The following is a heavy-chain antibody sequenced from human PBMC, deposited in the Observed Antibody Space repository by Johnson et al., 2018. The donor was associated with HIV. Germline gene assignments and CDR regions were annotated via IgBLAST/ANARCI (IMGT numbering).Heavy chain of an antibody. CDR3: ARDGTETGPDDAFDI. V-gene: IGHV3-30*03. D-gene: IGHD1-1*01. CDR2: ISYDGNNK. J-gene: IGHJ3*02. CDR1: GFTFSSYD. Sequence: QVQLVESGGGLVQPGGSLRLSCAASGFTFSSYDMHWVRQAPSKGLEWVAVISYDGNNKYYADSVKGRFTISRDNSKNTLYLQMNSLRAEDTAMYYCARDGTETGPDDAFDIWGQGTMVTVSS.